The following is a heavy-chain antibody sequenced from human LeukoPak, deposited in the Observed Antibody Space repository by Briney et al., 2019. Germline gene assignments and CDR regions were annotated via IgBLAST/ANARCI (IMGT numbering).Heavy chain of an antibody. D-gene: IGHD3-10*01. Sequence: SVKVSCXASGGTFSSYAISWVRQAPGQGLEWMGRIIPIFGTANYAQKFQGRVTITTDESTSTAYMELSSLRSEDTAVYYCARMGGYYGSGSYSDWGQGTLVTVSS. J-gene: IGHJ4*02. V-gene: IGHV1-69*05. CDR3: ARMGGYYGSGSYSD. CDR1: GGTFSSYA. CDR2: IIPIFGTA.